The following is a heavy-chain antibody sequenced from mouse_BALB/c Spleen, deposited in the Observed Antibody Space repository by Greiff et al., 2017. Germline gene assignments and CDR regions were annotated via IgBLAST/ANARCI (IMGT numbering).Heavy chain of an antibody. CDR2: IDPANGNT. CDR1: GFNIKDTY. CDR3: ARSGNYVHFDV. Sequence: EVKLVESGAELVKPGASVKLSCTASGFNIKDTYMHWVKQRPEQGLEWIGRIDPANGNTKYDPKFQGKATITADTSSNTAYLQLSSLTSEDTAVYYCARSGNYVHFDVWGAGTTVTVSS. V-gene: IGHV14-3*02. D-gene: IGHD2-1*01. J-gene: IGHJ1*01.